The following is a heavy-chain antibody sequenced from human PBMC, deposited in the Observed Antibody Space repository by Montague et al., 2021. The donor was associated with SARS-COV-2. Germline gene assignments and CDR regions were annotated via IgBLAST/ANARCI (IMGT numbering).Heavy chain of an antibody. V-gene: IGHV3-21*06. CDR3: ARDRVLQFFDLDDAFDL. J-gene: IGHJ3*01. CDR1: GFAFTPYT. CDR2: VTSSGAYI. D-gene: IGHD3-9*01. Sequence: SLRLSCAASGFAFTPYTMSLVRQAPCKGLGWVSSVTSSGAYIYYXXSVDVLFTISRDNAKNSLYLQMNSLRAEDTAVYYCARDRVLQFFDLDDAFDLWGQGTMVTVSS.